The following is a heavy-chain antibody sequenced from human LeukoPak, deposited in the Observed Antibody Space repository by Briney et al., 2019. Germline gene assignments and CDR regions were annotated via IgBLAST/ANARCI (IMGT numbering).Heavy chain of an antibody. J-gene: IGHJ4*02. Sequence: GGSLRLSCAASGFTFSRYSMNWVRQAPGKGLEWVSSISSSSNYTYYADSLKVRFTISRDNAANSLFLQMNSLRAEDTALYYCARAVAGPAGEYYFDYWGQGTLVTVSS. CDR2: ISSSSNYT. CDR3: ARAVAGPAGEYYFDY. D-gene: IGHD6-19*01. V-gene: IGHV3-21*01. CDR1: GFTFSRYS.